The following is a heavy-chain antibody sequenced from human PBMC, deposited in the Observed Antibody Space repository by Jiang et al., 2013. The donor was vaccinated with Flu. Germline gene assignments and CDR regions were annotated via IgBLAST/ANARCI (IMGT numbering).Heavy chain of an antibody. CDR1: GGAISTYY. V-gene: IGHV4-59*01. CDR3: ARDYNGYFFIDY. J-gene: IGHJ4*02. D-gene: IGHD3-10*01. Sequence: KPSETLSLNCTVSGGAISTYYWSWIRQPPGKGLEWIGYIYYSGSTNYNPSLQSRVTMSVDTSKNQFSLKLSSVTAADTAVYYCARDYNGYFFIDYWGQGTLVTVSS. CDR2: IYYSGST.